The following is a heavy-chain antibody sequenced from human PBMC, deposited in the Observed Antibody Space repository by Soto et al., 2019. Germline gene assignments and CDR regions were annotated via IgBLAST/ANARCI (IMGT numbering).Heavy chain of an antibody. V-gene: IGHV1-46*01. CDR1: GYTLTTDY. J-gene: IGHJ5*02. CDR3: ARDRSGFHWFDA. D-gene: IGHD3-22*01. Sequence: QVQLVQSGAEVKKPGASVKVSCKASGYTLTTDYMHWVRQAPGQGLEWMAIMNPSGSSTSYAQKFQDRXSIDRXXSTSTVYMDLRSLRSEDTAIYYCARDRSGFHWFDAWGQGTLVTVSS. CDR2: MNPSGSST.